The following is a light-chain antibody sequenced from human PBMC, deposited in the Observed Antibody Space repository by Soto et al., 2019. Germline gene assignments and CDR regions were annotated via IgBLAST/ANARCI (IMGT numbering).Light chain of an antibody. CDR1: QSIGNR. J-gene: IGKJ1*01. Sequence: DIQMTQSPSTLSASVGDRITITCRASQSIGNRLAWYQQKPGKAPKVLIYDASTLESGVPSRFSGSGSGTDFILTISSLQPDDFATYYCQHYGGMWTFGQGTKVDIK. CDR3: QHYGGMWT. V-gene: IGKV1-5*01. CDR2: DAS.